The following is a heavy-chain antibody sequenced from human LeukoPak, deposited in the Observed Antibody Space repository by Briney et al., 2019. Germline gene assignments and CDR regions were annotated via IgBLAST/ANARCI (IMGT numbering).Heavy chain of an antibody. D-gene: IGHD3-22*01. CDR2: ISAYNGNT. CDR1: GYTFTIYG. CDR3: ARTTGYYYDSSGYYPYYYYMDV. J-gene: IGHJ6*03. V-gene: IGHV1-18*01. Sequence: ASVKVSCKASGYTFTIYGISWVRQAPGQGLEWMGWISAYNGNTNYAQKLQGRVTMTTDTSTSTAYMELRSLRSDDTAVYYCARTTGYYYDSSGYYPYYYYMDVWGKGTTVTISS.